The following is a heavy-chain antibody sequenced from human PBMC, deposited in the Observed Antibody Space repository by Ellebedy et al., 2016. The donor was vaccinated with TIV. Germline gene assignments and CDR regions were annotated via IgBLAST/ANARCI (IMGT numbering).Heavy chain of an antibody. Sequence: GGSLRLSCAASGFTVSSNYMSWVRQAPGKGLEWVSVIYSGGSTYYADSVKGRFIISRDNSKNTLFLQMNSLRAEDTAVYYCATPGGYVGGFDQWGQGTLVIVSS. CDR2: IYSGGST. CDR1: GFTVSSNY. V-gene: IGHV3-53*01. J-gene: IGHJ4*02. D-gene: IGHD6-13*01. CDR3: ATPGGYVGGFDQ.